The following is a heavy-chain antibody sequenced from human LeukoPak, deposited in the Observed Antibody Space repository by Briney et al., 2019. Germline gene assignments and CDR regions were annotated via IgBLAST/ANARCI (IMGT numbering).Heavy chain of an antibody. CDR2: INSDSGGT. CDR3: VRFGRNSVHEFDY. V-gene: IGHV1-2*06. D-gene: IGHD2-15*01. CDR1: GYSFTGYY. J-gene: IGHJ4*02. Sequence: ATLKVSCQASGYSFTGYYMHWVRQAPGQGLWWMGRINSDSGGTNYAQRFHDRITMTRDTSISTAYLELRRLRSEDTAVYYCVRFGRNSVHEFDYWGQGTLVTVSS.